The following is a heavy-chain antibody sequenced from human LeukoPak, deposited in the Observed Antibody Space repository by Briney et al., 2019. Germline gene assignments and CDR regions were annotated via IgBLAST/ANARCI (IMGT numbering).Heavy chain of an antibody. Sequence: PETPSDPRAVYGGSFSGYYGSWIGQPPGKGLEWIGEIKHSGSTNYNPSLKSRATISVDTSKNQFSLKLSSVTAADTAVYYCARGFCDYVLWGHGTLVTVSS. CDR2: IKHSGST. CDR1: GGSFSGYY. V-gene: IGHV4-34*01. CDR3: ARGFCDYVL. D-gene: IGHD3-16*01. J-gene: IGHJ2*01.